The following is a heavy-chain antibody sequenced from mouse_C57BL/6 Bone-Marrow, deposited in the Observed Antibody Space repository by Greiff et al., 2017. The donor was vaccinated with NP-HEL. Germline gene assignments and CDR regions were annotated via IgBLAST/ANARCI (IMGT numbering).Heavy chain of an antibody. J-gene: IGHJ4*01. V-gene: IGHV1-18*01. Sequence: EVKLQQSGPELVKPGASVKIPCKASGYTFTDYNMDWVKQSHGKSLEWIGDINPNNGGTIYNQKFKGKATLTVDKSSSTAYMELRSLTSEDTAVYYCARWGYGGGDYAMDYWGQGTSVTVSS. D-gene: IGHD1-1*01. CDR3: ARWGYGGGDYAMDY. CDR2: INPNNGGT. CDR1: GYTFTDYN.